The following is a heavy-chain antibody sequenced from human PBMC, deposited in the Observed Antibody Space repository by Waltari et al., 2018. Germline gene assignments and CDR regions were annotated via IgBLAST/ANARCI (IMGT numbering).Heavy chain of an antibody. J-gene: IGHJ4*02. V-gene: IGHV3-11*01. CDR2: ITTSGTSI. D-gene: IGHD2-15*01. CDR3: ARGPGVRIIFDY. CDR1: GFSVSDHY. Sequence: QVQLVESGGGLVKPGGSLRLSCAVSGFSVSDHYMTWIRQAPGKGVEWVSYITTSGTSIYNADSVKGRFTISRDIAKNSLYLQMNSLRAEDTAVYYCARGPGVRIIFDYWGQGTLVTVSS.